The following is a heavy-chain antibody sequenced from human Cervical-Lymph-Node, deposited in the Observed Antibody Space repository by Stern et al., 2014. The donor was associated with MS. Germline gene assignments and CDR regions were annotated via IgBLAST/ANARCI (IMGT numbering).Heavy chain of an antibody. CDR2: IYPDDSHI. Sequence: EDQLVESGAEVKKPGESLKISCKGSGYTFTNYYIAWVRQMPGKGLEWMGIIYPDDSHIAYTPSFQGQVTISADKSINTAYLQWSSLQASDTAMYYCATHGPIYNWFDSWGQGTLVTVSS. V-gene: IGHV5-51*01. CDR3: ATHGPIYNWFDS. CDR1: GYTFTNYY. J-gene: IGHJ5*01.